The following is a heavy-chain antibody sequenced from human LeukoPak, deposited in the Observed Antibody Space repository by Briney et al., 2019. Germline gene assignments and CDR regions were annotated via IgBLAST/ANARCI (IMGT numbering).Heavy chain of an antibody. CDR2: IYTSGST. CDR1: GGSISSYY. CDR3: AREGYHYDSSGYGTLFDY. D-gene: IGHD3-22*01. Sequence: PSETLSLTCTVSGGSISSYYWSWIRQPAGKGLEWIGRIYTSGSTNYNPSLNSRVTMSVDTSKNQFSLKLSSVTAADTAVYYCAREGYHYDSSGYGTLFDYWGQGTLVTVSS. V-gene: IGHV4-4*07. J-gene: IGHJ4*02.